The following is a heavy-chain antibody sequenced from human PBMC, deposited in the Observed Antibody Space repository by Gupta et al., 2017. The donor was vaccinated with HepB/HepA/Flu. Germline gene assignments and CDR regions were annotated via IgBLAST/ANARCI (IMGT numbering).Heavy chain of an antibody. CDR2: INSDGSST. V-gene: IGHV3-74*01. CDR1: GFPFISYW. CDR3: ARGTKNHGDY. J-gene: IGHJ4*02. Sequence: EVQLVESGGGLVQPGGSLSLPCAASGFPFISYWMHWVRQAPGKGLVWVSRINSDGSSTSYADSVKGRFTISRDNAKNTLYLQMNSLRAEDTAVYYCARGTKNHGDYWGQGTLVTVSS. D-gene: IGHD2-8*01.